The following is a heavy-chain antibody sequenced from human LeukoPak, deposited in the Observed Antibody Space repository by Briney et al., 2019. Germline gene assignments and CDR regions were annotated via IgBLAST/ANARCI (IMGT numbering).Heavy chain of an antibody. Sequence: PGGSLRLSCAASGFTFSIYAMNWVRQAPGKGLEWVSGISGSAESTYYADSVKGRFTISRDNSKDTLYLQMNSLRAEDTAVYYCARSRDYYYGSGSYYIPFDYWGQGTLVTVSS. CDR3: ARSRDYYYGSGSYYIPFDY. CDR1: GFTFSIYA. V-gene: IGHV3-23*01. J-gene: IGHJ4*02. D-gene: IGHD3-10*01. CDR2: ISGSAEST.